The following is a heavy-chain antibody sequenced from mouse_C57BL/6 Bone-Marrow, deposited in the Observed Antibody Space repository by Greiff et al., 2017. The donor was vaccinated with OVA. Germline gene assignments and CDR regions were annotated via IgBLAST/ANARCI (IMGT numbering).Heavy chain of an antibody. V-gene: IGHV5-9*01. CDR3: ARHLWLRREAWFAY. Sequence: DVMLVESGGGLVKPGGSLKLSCAASGFTFSSYTMSWVRQTPEKRLEWVATISGGGGNTYYPDSVKGRFTISRDNAKNTLYLQMSSLRSEDTALYYCARHLWLRREAWFAYWGQGTLVTVSA. CDR2: ISGGGGNT. CDR1: GFTFSSYT. D-gene: IGHD2-2*01. J-gene: IGHJ3*01.